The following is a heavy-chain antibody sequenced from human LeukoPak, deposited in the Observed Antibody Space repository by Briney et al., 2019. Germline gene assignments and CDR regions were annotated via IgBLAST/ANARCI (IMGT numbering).Heavy chain of an antibody. D-gene: IGHD2-8*01. V-gene: IGHV3-15*01. J-gene: IGHJ3*02. CDR2: IKTKTDGGTT. CDR3: TSPIRGLKGAFDI. CDR1: GFTFSNAW. Sequence: GGSLRLSCAASGFTFSNAWMNWVRKAPGRGLEWVGRIKTKTDGGTTDYGAPVKGRFTISRDDSKNTLYLQMNSLKNEDTAVYYCTSPIRGLKGAFDIWGQGTMVTVSS.